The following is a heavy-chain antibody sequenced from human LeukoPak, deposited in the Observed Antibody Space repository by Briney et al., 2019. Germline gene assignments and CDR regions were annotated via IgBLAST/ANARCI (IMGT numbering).Heavy chain of an antibody. D-gene: IGHD2-2*01. CDR2: INHSGST. CDR1: GGSFSGYY. Sequence: SETLSLTCAVYGGSFSGYYWSWIRQPPGKGLEWIGEINHSGSTNYNPSLKSRVTISVDTSKNQFSLKLSSVTAADTAVYYCARAPRRPWKYQLPDYWGQGTLDTVSS. CDR3: ARAPRRPWKYQLPDY. J-gene: IGHJ4*02. V-gene: IGHV4-34*01.